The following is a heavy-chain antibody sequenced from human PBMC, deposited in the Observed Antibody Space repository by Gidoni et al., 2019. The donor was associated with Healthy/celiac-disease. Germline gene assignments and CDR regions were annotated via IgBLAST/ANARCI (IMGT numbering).Heavy chain of an antibody. D-gene: IGHD3-10*01. CDR3: ARGPMVRGVIIHHYYYGMDV. Sequence: QVQLQQRGAGLLKPSETLSLTCAVHGGSFSGYYWSWIRQPPGKGLEWIGEINHSGSTNYNPSLKSRVTISVDTSKNQFSLKRSSVTAADTAVYYCARGPMVRGVIIHHYYYGMDVWGQGTTVTVSS. CDR1: GGSFSGYY. J-gene: IGHJ6*02. V-gene: IGHV4-34*01. CDR2: INHSGST.